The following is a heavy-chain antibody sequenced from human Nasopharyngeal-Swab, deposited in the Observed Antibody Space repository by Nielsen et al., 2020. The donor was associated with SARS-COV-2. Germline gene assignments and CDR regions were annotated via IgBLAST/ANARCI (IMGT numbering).Heavy chain of an antibody. CDR1: GFTFGSYG. V-gene: IGHV3-30*18. CDR2: ISYDGSNK. CDR3: AKDQKYYDFWSGYLSASLSDRDYYYYYGMDV. Sequence: GGSLRLSCAASGFTFGSYGMHWVRQAPGKGLEWVAVISYDGSNKYYADSVKGRFTISRDNSKNTLYLQMNSLRAEDTAVYYCAKDQKYYDFWSGYLSASLSDRDYYYYYGMDVWGQGTTVTVSS. J-gene: IGHJ6*02. D-gene: IGHD3-3*01.